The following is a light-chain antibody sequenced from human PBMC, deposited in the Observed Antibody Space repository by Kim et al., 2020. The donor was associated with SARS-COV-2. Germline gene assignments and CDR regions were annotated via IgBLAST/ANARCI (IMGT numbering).Light chain of an antibody. V-gene: IGLV4-69*01. Sequence: AAVKVTCTLGGGHSSSGIAGHKEQPEKGPRYLMKLNSDGSHTKGDGIPDRFSGSSSGAERYLTISSLQSEDEADYYCQTWGTGIWVFGGGTQLTVL. CDR1: GGHSSSG. J-gene: IGLJ3*02. CDR2: LNSDGSH. CDR3: QTWGTGIWV.